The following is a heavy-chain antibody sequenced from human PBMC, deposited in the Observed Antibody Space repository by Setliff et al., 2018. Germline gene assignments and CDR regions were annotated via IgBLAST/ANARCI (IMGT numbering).Heavy chain of an antibody. Sequence: GASVKVSCKASGYTFTNYGVTWVRQAPGQGLEWMGWISPYSGNTYYAPELQGRVTLTTDTSTTTAYLELRSLTSDDTAVYYCSRLVRYCTTTTCQRASGDDYWGQGTLGTVS. J-gene: IGHJ4*02. CDR2: ISPYSGNT. D-gene: IGHD2-8*01. CDR3: SRLVRYCTTTTCQRASGDDY. V-gene: IGHV1-18*01. CDR1: GYTFTNYG.